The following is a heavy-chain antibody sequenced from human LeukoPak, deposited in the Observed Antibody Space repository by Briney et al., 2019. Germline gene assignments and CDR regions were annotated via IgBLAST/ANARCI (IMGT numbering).Heavy chain of an antibody. CDR3: ARVNWGPNWNQLGAFDI. D-gene: IGHD1-20*01. CDR1: GVSISSGGYY. CDR2: IYYSGST. V-gene: IGHV4-31*03. Sequence: SETLSLTCTVSGVSISSGGYYWSWIRQHPGKGLEWIGYIYYSGSTYYNPSLKSRVTISVDTSKNQFSLKLSSVTAADTAVYYCARVNWGPNWNQLGAFDIWGQGTMVTVSS. J-gene: IGHJ3*02.